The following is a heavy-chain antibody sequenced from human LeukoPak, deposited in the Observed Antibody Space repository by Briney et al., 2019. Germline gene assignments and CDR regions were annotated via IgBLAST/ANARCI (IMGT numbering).Heavy chain of an antibody. J-gene: IGHJ3*02. D-gene: IGHD2/OR15-2a*01. Sequence: GESLKISWRAYGYSFTTHWIGWERQIPRKVLEWMGIIYPGDSDTRYSPSFQGQVTISADKSISTAYLQWSSLRASDTAMYYCARPANRGDAFDIWGQGTMVSVSS. V-gene: IGHV5-51*01. CDR3: ARPANRGDAFDI. CDR2: IYPGDSDT. CDR1: GYSFTTHW.